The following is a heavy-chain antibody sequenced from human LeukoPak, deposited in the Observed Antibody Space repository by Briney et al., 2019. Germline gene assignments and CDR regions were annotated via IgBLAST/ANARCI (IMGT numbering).Heavy chain of an antibody. V-gene: IGHV5-51*01. J-gene: IGHJ6*03. CDR3: ARLPDYYYYMDV. CDR2: IYPGGSDT. Sequence: GESLKISCKASGYTFTNYWIGWVRQMPGKGLEWMGIIYPGGSDTRYSPSFRGQVTISADKSISTAYLQWSSLKASDTAMYYCARLPDYYYYMDVWGKGTTVTVSS. CDR1: GYTFTNYW.